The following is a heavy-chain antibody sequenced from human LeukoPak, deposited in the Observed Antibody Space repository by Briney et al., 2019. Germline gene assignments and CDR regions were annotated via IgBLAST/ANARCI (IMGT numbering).Heavy chain of an antibody. V-gene: IGHV3-74*03. CDR1: GFTFSSYW. CDR2: INTDGSGT. J-gene: IGHJ3*02. Sequence: PGGSLRLSCAASGFTFSSYWMHWVRQGPGKGLVWVSRINTDGSGTMYADSVKGRFTISRDNAKNSLYLQMNSLRAEDTAVYYCARSSHYYDSSGYVRDAFDIWGQGTMVTVSS. D-gene: IGHD3-22*01. CDR3: ARSSHYYDSSGYVRDAFDI.